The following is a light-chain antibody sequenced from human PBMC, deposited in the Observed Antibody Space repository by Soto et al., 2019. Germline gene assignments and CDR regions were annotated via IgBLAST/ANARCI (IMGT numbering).Light chain of an antibody. CDR1: QSINSW. J-gene: IGKJ2*03. CDR2: DAS. V-gene: IGKV1-5*01. CDR3: QQYYSSLYS. Sequence: DIQMTQSPSTLSASVGDRVTITCRASQSINSWLAWYQQRPGKAPKLLIYDASNLESGVPSRFSGRRSGTDFTLTISSLQPDDFATYYCQQYYSSLYSFGQGTKLEIK.